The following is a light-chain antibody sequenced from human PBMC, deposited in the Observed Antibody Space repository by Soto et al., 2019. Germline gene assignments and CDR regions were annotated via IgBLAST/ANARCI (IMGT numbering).Light chain of an antibody. V-gene: IGKV1-33*01. Sequence: DIQMTQSPSSLSASVGDRVTITCQASQDISNYLNWYQQKPGKAPKLLIYDASNLETGVPSRLSGSRSGTDFTFTISSLQPEDITTYYCQQYDNLPYTFGQGTKLEIK. J-gene: IGKJ2*01. CDR2: DAS. CDR3: QQYDNLPYT. CDR1: QDISNY.